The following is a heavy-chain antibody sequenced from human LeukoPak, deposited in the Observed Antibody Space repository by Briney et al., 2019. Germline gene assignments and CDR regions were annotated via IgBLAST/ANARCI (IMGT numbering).Heavy chain of an antibody. CDR3: GKALDAFDI. J-gene: IGHJ3*02. Sequence: GGSLRLSCAASGFTFSSNAMSWVRQAPGKGLEWVSAITGGGTTYYGDFMKGRFTISRDNSKNTLYLQMNSLRAEDTAVYYCGKALDAFDIWGQGTMVTVSS. CDR1: GFTFSSNA. V-gene: IGHV3-23*01. CDR2: ITGGGTT.